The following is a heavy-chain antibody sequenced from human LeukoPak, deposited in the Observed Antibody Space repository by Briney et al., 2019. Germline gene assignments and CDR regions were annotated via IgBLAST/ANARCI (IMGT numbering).Heavy chain of an antibody. CDR1: GGTFSSYA. CDR2: IIPIFGTA. V-gene: IGHV1-69*05. J-gene: IGHJ4*02. D-gene: IGHD1-26*01. CDR3: ARDRWAPSYFDY. Sequence: SVKVSCKAYGGTFSSYAISWVRQAPGQGLEWMGRIIPIFGTANYAQKFQGRVTITTDESTSTAYMELSSLRSEDTAVYYCARDRWAPSYFDYWGQGTLVTVSP.